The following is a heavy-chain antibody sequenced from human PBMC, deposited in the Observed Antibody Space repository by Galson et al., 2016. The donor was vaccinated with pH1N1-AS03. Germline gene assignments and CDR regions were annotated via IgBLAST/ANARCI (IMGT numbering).Heavy chain of an antibody. CDR2: TSHSGTT. D-gene: IGHD3-3*01. CDR3: ARQGDMNDFWSDLYHDPFDV. V-gene: IGHV4-59*08. Sequence: SETLSLTCTVSGGFVKFTYWSWLRQSPGKGLEWPGYTSHSGTTVYNPSLESRLTISVDRSLNQFSLSLGSVTAADTAVYYCARQGDMNDFWSDLYHDPFDVWGQGTSVIVSS. J-gene: IGHJ3*01. CDR1: GGFVKFTY.